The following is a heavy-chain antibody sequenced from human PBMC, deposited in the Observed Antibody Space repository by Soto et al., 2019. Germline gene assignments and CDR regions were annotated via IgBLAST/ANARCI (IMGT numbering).Heavy chain of an antibody. D-gene: IGHD3-22*01. Sequence: GGSLRLSCAASGFTFSRFSMHWVRQAPGKGLEWVSAISGSGGSTYYADSVKGRFTISRDNSKNTLYLQMNSLRAEDTAVYYCAKDEVLTYYYDSSGYWGQGTLVTVSS. CDR2: ISGSGGST. J-gene: IGHJ4*02. V-gene: IGHV3-23*01. CDR1: GFTFSRFS. CDR3: AKDEVLTYYYDSSGY.